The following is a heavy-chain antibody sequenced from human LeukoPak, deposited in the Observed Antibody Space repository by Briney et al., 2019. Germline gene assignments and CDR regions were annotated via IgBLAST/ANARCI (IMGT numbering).Heavy chain of an antibody. D-gene: IGHD4-17*01. CDR2: VSSGSGNT. CDR1: GLTFSDYA. J-gene: IGHJ3*01. CDR3: AKDAASGDNVVDVDF. V-gene: IGHV3-23*01. Sequence: PGVPQSLPCAVCGLTFSDYAMIGVRQAPGAGLQWVSTVSSGSGNTSYAESVRGRFTISRDNSKDTLYLQINSLRADDTAVYYCAKDAASGDNVVDVDFWGQGTMVTVSS.